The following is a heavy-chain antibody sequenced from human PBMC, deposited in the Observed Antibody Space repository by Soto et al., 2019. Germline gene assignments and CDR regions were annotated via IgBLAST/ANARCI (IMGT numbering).Heavy chain of an antibody. Sequence: GGSLRLSCAASGFTFSSYAMHWVRQAPGKGLEWVAVISYDGSNKYYADSVKGRFTISRDNSKNTLYLQMNSLTSDDTAVYFCARGPNGMDVWGQGTTVTVSS. V-gene: IGHV3-30-3*01. CDR2: ISYDGSNK. J-gene: IGHJ6*02. CDR1: GFTFSSYA. CDR3: ARGPNGMDV.